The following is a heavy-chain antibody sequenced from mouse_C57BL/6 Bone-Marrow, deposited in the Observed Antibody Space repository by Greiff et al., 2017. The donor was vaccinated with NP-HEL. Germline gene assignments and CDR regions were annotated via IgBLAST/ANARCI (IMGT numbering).Heavy chain of an antibody. Sequence: VQLKESGGGLVKPGGSLKLSCAASGFTFSSYAMSWVRQTPEKRLEWVATISDGGSYTYYPDNVKGRFTISRDNAKNNLYLQMSHLKSEDTAMYYCAREGYDYTGYWGQGTTLTVSS. J-gene: IGHJ2*01. CDR2: ISDGGSYT. D-gene: IGHD2-4*01. CDR3: AREGYDYTGY. V-gene: IGHV5-4*01. CDR1: GFTFSSYA.